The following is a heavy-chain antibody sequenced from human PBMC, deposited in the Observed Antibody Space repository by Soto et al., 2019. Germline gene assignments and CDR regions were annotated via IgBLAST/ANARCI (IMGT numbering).Heavy chain of an antibody. CDR3: ARSVSFIPPRHYY. CDR1: GYTFTDYY. Sequence: ASVKVSCKASGYTFTDYYLHWVRQAPGQGLECMGWINPNNGDTNYAQKFQGRVTMTRDTSISTAYMEVSRLRSDDTAVYYCARSVSFIPPRHYYSGRGSFVTVSS. J-gene: IGHJ4*02. D-gene: IGHD3-16*02. CDR2: INPNNGDT. V-gene: IGHV1-2*02.